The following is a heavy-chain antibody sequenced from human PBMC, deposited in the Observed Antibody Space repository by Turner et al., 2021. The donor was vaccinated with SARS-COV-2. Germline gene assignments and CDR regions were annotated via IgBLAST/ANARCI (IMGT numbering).Heavy chain of an antibody. CDR1: GFPFSRYG. D-gene: IGHD5-12*01. J-gene: IGHJ6*02. CDR3: AKLSPNRWLRPYYYFYGMDV. V-gene: IGHV3-30*18. CDR2: ISYYGSNK. Sequence: QVQLVESGGGGVQHGRSMRLSSAASGFPFSRYGMHWVRHAPGKGLEWVAVISYYGSNKYYAYSLKCRFTISRDNAKNTLYLQMTSLRAYDTAVYYCAKLSPNRWLRPYYYFYGMDVWGQWTTVTVSS.